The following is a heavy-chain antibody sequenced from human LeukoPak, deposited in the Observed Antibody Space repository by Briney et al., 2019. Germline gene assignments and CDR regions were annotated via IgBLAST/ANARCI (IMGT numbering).Heavy chain of an antibody. D-gene: IGHD5-24*01. CDR3: ARVRRDGYNAVDY. J-gene: IGHJ4*02. CDR1: GDTFSRYT. CDR2: IIPMLGMS. V-gene: IGHV1-69*16. Sequence: ASVKVSCKASGDTFSRYTISWVRQAPGQGLEWMGRIIPMLGMSDYAQNFQGRVTITTDESTSTAYMELSSLRSEDTAVYYCARVRRDGYNAVDYWGQGTLVTVSS.